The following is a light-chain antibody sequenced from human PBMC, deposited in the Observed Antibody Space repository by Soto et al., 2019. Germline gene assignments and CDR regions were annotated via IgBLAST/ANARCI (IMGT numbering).Light chain of an antibody. CDR3: QQYNNWPWT. V-gene: IGKV3D-15*01. Sequence: IVTTHSPTMQSLSPHDKATLSCWASQSVSSNVAWYQQKPGQAPRLLIYGVYTRAPGIPARFSGSGSGTEFTLTISSLQSEDFAVYYCQQYNNWPWTFGQGTKVDI. CDR1: QSVSSN. J-gene: IGKJ1*01. CDR2: GVY.